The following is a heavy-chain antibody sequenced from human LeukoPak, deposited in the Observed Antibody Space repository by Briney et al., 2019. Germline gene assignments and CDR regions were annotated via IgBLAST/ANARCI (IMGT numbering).Heavy chain of an antibody. CDR2: INPNSGGT. CDR1: GGTFSSYA. Sequence: ASVKVSCKASGGTFSSYAISWVRQAPGQGLEWMGWINPNSGGTNYAQKFQGRVTMTRDTSISTAYMELSRLRSDDTAVYYCAKSQLRYSSGWGPTGAFDIWGQGTMVTVSS. D-gene: IGHD6-19*01. V-gene: IGHV1-2*02. CDR3: AKSQLRYSSGWGPTGAFDI. J-gene: IGHJ3*02.